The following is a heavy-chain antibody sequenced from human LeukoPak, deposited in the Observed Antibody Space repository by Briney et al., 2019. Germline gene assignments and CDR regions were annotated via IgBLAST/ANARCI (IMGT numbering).Heavy chain of an antibody. CDR3: TGGSLAYF. Sequence: PGGSLRLSCAASGFTFSSYAMSWVREAPGKGLEWVSYISSSGSTRYYADSVKGRFTISRDNAKNSLYLQMNSLRAEDTPVYYCTGGSLAYFWGQGTLVTVSS. CDR2: ISSSGSTR. CDR1: GFTFSSYA. J-gene: IGHJ4*02. V-gene: IGHV3-48*03.